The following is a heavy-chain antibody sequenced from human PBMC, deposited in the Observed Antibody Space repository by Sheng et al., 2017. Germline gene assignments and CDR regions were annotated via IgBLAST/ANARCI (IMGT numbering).Heavy chain of an antibody. Sequence: QVQLVQSGAEVKKPGSSVKVSCKASGGTFSSYAISWVRQAPGQGLEWMGGIIPILGIANYAQKFQGRVTITADKSTSTAYMELSSLRSEDTAVYYCARDVVSSLRALWNASHRLQHWGQGTLVTVSS. D-gene: IGHD1-1*01. CDR2: IIPILGIA. V-gene: IGHV1-69*04. J-gene: IGHJ1*01. CDR1: GGTFSSYA. CDR3: ARDVVSSLRALWNASHRLQH.